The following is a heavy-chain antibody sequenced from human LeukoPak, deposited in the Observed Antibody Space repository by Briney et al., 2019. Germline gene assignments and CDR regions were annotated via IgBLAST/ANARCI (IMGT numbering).Heavy chain of an antibody. V-gene: IGHV4-39*07. D-gene: IGHD1-26*01. Sequence: PSETLSLTCTVSGGSISSSSYYWGWIRQPPGKGLEWIGSIYYSGSTYYNPSLKSRVTISVDTSKNQFSLKLSSVTAADTAVYYCARGPWEDVFDHWGQGTLVIVSS. CDR3: ARGPWEDVFDH. CDR2: IYYSGST. CDR1: GGSISSSSYY. J-gene: IGHJ4*02.